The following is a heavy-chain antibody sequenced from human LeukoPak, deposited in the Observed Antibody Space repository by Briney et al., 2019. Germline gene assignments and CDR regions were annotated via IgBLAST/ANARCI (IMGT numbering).Heavy chain of an antibody. D-gene: IGHD5-12*01. J-gene: IGHJ2*01. CDR2: IIPIFGTA. CDR3: ASNIVATIDRWYFDL. V-gene: IGHV1-69*05. Sequence: ALVKVSCKASGGTFSSYAISWVRQAPGQGLEWMGGIIPIFGTANYAQKFQGRVTITTDESTSTAYMELCSLRSEDTAVYYCASNIVATIDRWYFDLWGRGTLVTVSS. CDR1: GGTFSSYA.